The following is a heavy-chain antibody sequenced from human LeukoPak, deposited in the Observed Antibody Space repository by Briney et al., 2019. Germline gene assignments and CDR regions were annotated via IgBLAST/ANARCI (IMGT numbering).Heavy chain of an antibody. V-gene: IGHV1-2*02. J-gene: IGHJ3*02. CDR1: GYTFTGYY. D-gene: IGHD2-15*01. Sequence: ASVKVSCKASGYTFTGYYMHWVRQAPGQGLEWMGWINPNSGGTNYAQKFQGRVTMTRDTSISTAYMELSSLRSEDTAVYYCARPKYCSGGSCYWAFDIWGQGTMVTVSS. CDR3: ARPKYCSGGSCYWAFDI. CDR2: INPNSGGT.